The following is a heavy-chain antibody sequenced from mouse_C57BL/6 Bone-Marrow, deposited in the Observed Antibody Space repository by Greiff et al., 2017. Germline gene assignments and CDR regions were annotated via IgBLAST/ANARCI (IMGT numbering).Heavy chain of an antibody. CDR2: IYWDDDK. CDR3: ARSLLRSSWFAY. CDR1: GFSLSTSGMG. D-gene: IGHD1-2*01. Sequence: QVTLKESGPGILQSSPTLSLTCSFSGFSLSTSGMGVSWIRQPSGKGLEWLAHIYWDDDKRYNPSLKSRLTISKDTSRNQVFLKITSVDTADTATYYCARSLLRSSWFAYWGQGTLVTVSA. V-gene: IGHV8-12*01. J-gene: IGHJ3*01.